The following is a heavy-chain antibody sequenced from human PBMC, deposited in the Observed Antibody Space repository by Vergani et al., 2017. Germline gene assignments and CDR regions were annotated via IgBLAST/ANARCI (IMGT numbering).Heavy chain of an antibody. CDR1: GGSFSGYY. V-gene: IGHV4-34*10. D-gene: IGHD3-3*01. CDR2: INHSGST. CDR3: ARGGYYDFWSGYSMDYYYYGMDV. Sequence: QVQLQESGPGLVKPSETLSLTCAVYGGSFSGYYWSWIRQPPGKGLEWIGEINHSGSTNYNPSLKSRVTISVDTSKNQFSLKLSSVTAADTAVYYCARGGYYDFWSGYSMDYYYYGMDVWGQGTTVTVSS. J-gene: IGHJ6*02.